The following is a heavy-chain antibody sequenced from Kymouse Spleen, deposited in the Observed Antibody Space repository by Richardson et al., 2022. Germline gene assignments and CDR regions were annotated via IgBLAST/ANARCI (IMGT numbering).Heavy chain of an antibody. CDR2: IKSKTDGGTT. Sequence: EVQLVESGGGLVKPGGSLRLSCAASGFTFSNAWMSWVRQAPGKGLEWVGRIKSKTDGGTTDYAAPVKGRFTISRDDSKNTLYLQMNSLKTEDTAVYYCTKYSGSYPYYFDYWGQGTLVTVSS. CDR1: GFTFSNAW. D-gene: IGHD1-26*01. CDR3: TKYSGSYPYYFDY. J-gene: IGHJ4*02. V-gene: IGHV3-15*01.